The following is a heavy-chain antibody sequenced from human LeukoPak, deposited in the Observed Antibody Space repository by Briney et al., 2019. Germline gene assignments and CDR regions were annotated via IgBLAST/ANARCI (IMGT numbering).Heavy chain of an antibody. Sequence: GGSLRLSCVASGFTFSSYWMSWVRQAPGKGLEWVANIKQDGSEKYYVDSVKGRFTISRDNAKNALYLRMNSLRAEDTAVYYCAHWGSSGPFDYWGQGTLVTVSS. V-gene: IGHV3-7*05. CDR3: AHWGSSGPFDY. CDR2: IKQDGSEK. CDR1: GFTFSSYW. D-gene: IGHD6-6*01. J-gene: IGHJ4*02.